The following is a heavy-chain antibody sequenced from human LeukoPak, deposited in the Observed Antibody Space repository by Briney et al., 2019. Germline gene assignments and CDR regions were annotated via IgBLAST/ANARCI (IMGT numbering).Heavy chain of an antibody. V-gene: IGHV4-34*01. CDR3: ARGRAPLYSSSWAFDY. CDR1: GGSFSGYY. CDR2: INHSGST. Sequence: SETLSLTCAVYGGSFSGYYWSWIRQPPGKGLEWIGEINHSGSTNYNPSLKSRVTISVDTSKNQFSLKLSSVTAADTAVYYCARGRAPLYSSSWAFDYWGREPWSPSPQ. J-gene: IGHJ4*02. D-gene: IGHD6-13*01.